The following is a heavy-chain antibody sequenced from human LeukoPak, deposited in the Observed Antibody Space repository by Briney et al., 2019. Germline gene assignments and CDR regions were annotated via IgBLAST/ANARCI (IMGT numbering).Heavy chain of an antibody. CDR2: ISSSSSYI. CDR3: TTDPQIPYCSSTSCYSGGAFDI. Sequence: GGSLRLSCAASGFTFSSYSMNWVRQAPGKGLEWVSSISSSSSYIYYADSVKGRFTISRDNAKNSLYLQMNSLRAEDTAVYYCTTDPQIPYCSSTSCYSGGAFDIWGQGTMVTVSS. CDR1: GFTFSSYS. V-gene: IGHV3-21*01. J-gene: IGHJ3*02. D-gene: IGHD2-2*01.